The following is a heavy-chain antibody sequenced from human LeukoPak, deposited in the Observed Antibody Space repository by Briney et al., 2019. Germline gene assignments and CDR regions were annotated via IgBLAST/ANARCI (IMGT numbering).Heavy chain of an antibody. CDR2: ISGYTGYR. CDR1: GYTFSSYG. CDR3: ARDEMATMNFDY. J-gene: IGHJ4*02. D-gene: IGHD5-24*01. Sequence: GASVKVSCKASGYTFSSYGISWVRRAPGQGLEWMGWISGYTGYREYAQKFQGRVTMTTDTSTSTAYMELRSLTSDDTAVYYCARDEMATMNFDYWGQGTQVTVSS. V-gene: IGHV1-18*01.